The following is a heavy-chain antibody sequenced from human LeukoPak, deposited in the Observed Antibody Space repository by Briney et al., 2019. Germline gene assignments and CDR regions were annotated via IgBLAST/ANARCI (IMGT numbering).Heavy chain of an antibody. CDR2: IIPIFGTA. CDR3: ARDWTVARAFDI. J-gene: IGHJ3*02. CDR1: GGTFSSYA. Sequence: GASVKVSSKASGGTFSSYAISWVRQAPGQGLEWMGRIIPIFGTANYAQKFQGRVTITTDESTSTAYMELSSLRSEDTAVYYCARDWTVARAFDIWGQGTMVTVSS. V-gene: IGHV1-69*05. D-gene: IGHD5-12*01.